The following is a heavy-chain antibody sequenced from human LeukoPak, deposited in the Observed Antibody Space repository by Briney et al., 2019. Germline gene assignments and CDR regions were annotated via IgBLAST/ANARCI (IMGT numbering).Heavy chain of an antibody. CDR2: ISGSGGST. CDR1: GFTFSSYA. Sequence: PGGSLRLSCAASGFTFSSYAMSWVRQAPGKGLEWVSAISGSGGSTYYADPVKGRFTISRDNSKNTLYLQMNSLRAEDTAVYYCAKGLGYYDSSGYYYWGQGTLVTVSS. CDR3: AKGLGYYDSSGYYY. V-gene: IGHV3-23*01. J-gene: IGHJ4*02. D-gene: IGHD3-22*01.